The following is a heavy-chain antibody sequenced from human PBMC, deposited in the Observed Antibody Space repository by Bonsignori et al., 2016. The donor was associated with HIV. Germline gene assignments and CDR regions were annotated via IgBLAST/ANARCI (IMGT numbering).Heavy chain of an antibody. J-gene: IGHJ4*02. CDR3: AKDLGWRAMVRGVGQPDY. D-gene: IGHD3-10*01. V-gene: IGHV3-23*01. CDR2: ISGSGGST. CDR1: GFTFSSYA. Sequence: ESLKISCAASGFTFSSYAMSWVRQAPGKGLEWVSAISGSGGSTYYADSVKGRFTISRDNSKNTLYLQMNSLRAEDTAVYYCAKDLGWRAMVRGVGQPDYWGQGTLVTVSS.